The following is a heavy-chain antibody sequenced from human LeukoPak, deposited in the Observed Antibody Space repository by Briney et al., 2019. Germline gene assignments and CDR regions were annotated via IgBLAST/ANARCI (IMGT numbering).Heavy chain of an antibody. Sequence: WESLKISCKGSGYSINSYWIGWVRQMPGKDLELMGIIYPGDSDTRYSTSFQGHVTISADKSISTAYLQWSSLKASDTAMYYCARHSDYGDQARFDYWGQGTLVTVSS. CDR3: ARHSDYGDQARFDY. CDR1: GYSINSYW. D-gene: IGHD4-17*01. V-gene: IGHV5-51*01. CDR2: IYPGDSDT. J-gene: IGHJ4*02.